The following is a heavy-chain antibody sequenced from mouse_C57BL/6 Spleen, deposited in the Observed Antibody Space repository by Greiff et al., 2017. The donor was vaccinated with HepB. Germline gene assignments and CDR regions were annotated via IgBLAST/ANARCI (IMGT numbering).Heavy chain of an antibody. V-gene: IGHV3-6*01. Sequence: ESGPGLVKPSQSLSLTCSVTGYSITSGYYWNWIRQFPGNKLEWMGYISYDGSNNYNPSLKNRISITRDTSKNQFFLKLNSVTTEDTATYYCARVGYGSFDYWGQGTTLTVSS. J-gene: IGHJ2*01. CDR2: ISYDGSN. CDR3: ARVGYGSFDY. D-gene: IGHD1-1*01. CDR1: GYSITSGYY.